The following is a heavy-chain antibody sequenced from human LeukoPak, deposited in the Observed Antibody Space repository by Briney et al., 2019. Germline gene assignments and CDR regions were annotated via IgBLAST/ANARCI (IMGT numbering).Heavy chain of an antibody. CDR3: ARGGYCSSTSCSQPGLLDY. V-gene: IGHV1-2*02. CDR2: INPNSGGT. CDR1: GYSFTGYY. J-gene: IGHJ4*02. D-gene: IGHD2-2*01. Sequence: ASVKLSCKTSGYSFTGYYIHWVRQAPGQGLEWMGWINPNSGGTNYAQKFQGRVTMTRDTSISTAYMDLSRLRSDDTAVYYCARGGYCSSTSCSQPGLLDYWGQGTLLTVSS.